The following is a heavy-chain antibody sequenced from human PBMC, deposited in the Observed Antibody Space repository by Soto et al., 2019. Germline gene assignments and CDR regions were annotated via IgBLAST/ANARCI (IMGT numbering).Heavy chain of an antibody. CDR2: ISTDGSKT. Sequence: GGSLRLSCAASGFTFTSHWMHWVRQAPGKGLVWVSSISTDGSKTIYADSVKGRFTISRDNAENTLSLQMTSLRAEDTAVYFCVRDLTATWSFDYWGQGTLVTVSS. V-gene: IGHV3-74*01. CDR1: GFTFTSHW. J-gene: IGHJ4*02. CDR3: VRDLTATWSFDY. D-gene: IGHD2-21*02.